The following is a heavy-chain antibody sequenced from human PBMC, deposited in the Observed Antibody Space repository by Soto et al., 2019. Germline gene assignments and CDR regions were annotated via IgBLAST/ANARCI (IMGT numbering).Heavy chain of an antibody. CDR2: ISYDGSNK. CDR3: ARVDGSITIFGVAFTNHFDY. D-gene: IGHD3-3*01. J-gene: IGHJ4*02. V-gene: IGHV3-30-3*01. CDR1: GFTFSSYA. Sequence: GGSLRLSCAASGFTFSSYAMHWVRQAPGKGLEWVAVISYDGSNKYYADSVKGRFTISRDNSKNTLYLQMNSLRAEDTAVYYCARVDGSITIFGVAFTNHFDYWGQGTLVTVSS.